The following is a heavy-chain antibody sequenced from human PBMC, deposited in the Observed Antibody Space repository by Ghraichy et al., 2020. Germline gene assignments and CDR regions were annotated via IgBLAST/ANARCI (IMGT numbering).Heavy chain of an antibody. CDR2: ISSGGGTT. CDR1: GFDFREYA. D-gene: IGHD1-7*01. V-gene: IGHV3-23*01. Sequence: SCTASGFDFREYAMSWVRQAPGKGLEWVSIISSGGGTTYYADFVKGRFTISRDNAMNALFLQANSLRTDDTAVYFCVKGKGELPTHFDFWGQGAQVTVSS. J-gene: IGHJ4*02. CDR3: VKGKGELPTHFDF.